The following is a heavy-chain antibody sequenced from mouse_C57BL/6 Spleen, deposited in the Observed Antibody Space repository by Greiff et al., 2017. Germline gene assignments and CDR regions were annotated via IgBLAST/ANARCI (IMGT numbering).Heavy chain of an antibody. V-gene: IGHV3-6*01. CDR3: ARGGRGFAY. CDR1: GYSITSGYY. Sequence: ESGPGLVKPSRSLSLTCSVTGYSITSGYYWNWIRQFPGNKLEWMGYISYDGSNNYNPSLKNRISITRDTSKNQFFLKLNSVTTEDTATYYCARGGRGFAYWGQGTLVTVSA. CDR2: ISYDGSN. J-gene: IGHJ3*01. D-gene: IGHD3-3*01.